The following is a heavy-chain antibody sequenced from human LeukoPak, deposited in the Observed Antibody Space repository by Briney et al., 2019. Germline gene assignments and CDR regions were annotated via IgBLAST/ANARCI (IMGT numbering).Heavy chain of an antibody. CDR1: GFTFSSYS. Sequence: GGSLRLSGAASGFTFSSYSMDWVRQAPGKGLEWVSSISSSSSYIYYADSVKGRFTISRDNAKNSLYLQMNSLRAEDTAVYYCAKIRMRATTSGPFDYWGQGTLVTVSS. J-gene: IGHJ4*02. CDR3: AKIRMRATTSGPFDY. V-gene: IGHV3-21*01. CDR2: ISSSSSYI. D-gene: IGHD1-26*01.